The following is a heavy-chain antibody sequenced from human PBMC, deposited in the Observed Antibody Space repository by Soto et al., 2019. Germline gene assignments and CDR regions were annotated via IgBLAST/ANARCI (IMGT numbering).Heavy chain of an antibody. CDR1: GYTLTELS. CDR3: ATGGYCTNGVCSHGGMDV. V-gene: IGHV1-24*01. CDR2: FDPEDGET. J-gene: IGHJ6*02. D-gene: IGHD2-8*01. Sequence: ASVKVSCKVSGYTLTELSMHWVRQAPGKGLEWMGGFDPEDGETIYAQKFQGRVTMTEDTSTDTAYMELSSLRSEDTAVFYCATGGYCTNGVCSHGGMDVWGQGTTVPSP.